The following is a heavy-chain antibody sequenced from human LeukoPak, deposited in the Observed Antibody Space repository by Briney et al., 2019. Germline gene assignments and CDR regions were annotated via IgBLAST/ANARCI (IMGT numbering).Heavy chain of an antibody. V-gene: IGHV1-18*01. D-gene: IGHD6-19*01. Sequence: GASVKVSCKASGYTFTSYGISWVRQAPGQGLEWMGWIGAYNGNTNYAQKLQGRVTMTTDTSTSTAYMELRSLRSDDTAVYYCARDRLRYSSGWPSDYWGQGTLVTVSS. CDR2: IGAYNGNT. CDR1: GYTFTSYG. J-gene: IGHJ4*02. CDR3: ARDRLRYSSGWPSDY.